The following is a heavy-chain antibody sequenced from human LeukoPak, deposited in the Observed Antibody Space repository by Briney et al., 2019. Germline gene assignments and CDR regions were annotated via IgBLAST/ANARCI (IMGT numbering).Heavy chain of an antibody. CDR1: GGSISSYY. D-gene: IGHD2-2*01. Sequence: SETLSLTCTVSGGSISSYYWSWIRQPPGKGLEWIGYIYYSGSTNYNPSLKSRVTISVDTSKNQFSLKLSSVTAADTAVYYCARGRYQLLRGLYMDVWGKGTTVTVSS. CDR3: ARGRYQLLRGLYMDV. J-gene: IGHJ6*03. V-gene: IGHV4-59*12. CDR2: IYYSGST.